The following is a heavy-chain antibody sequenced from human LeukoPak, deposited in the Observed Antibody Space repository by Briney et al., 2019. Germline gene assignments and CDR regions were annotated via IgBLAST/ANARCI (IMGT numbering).Heavy chain of an antibody. CDR2: IYTSGST. Sequence: SETLSLTCTVSGDSISTFYWSWIRQPAGKGLEWIGRIYTSGSTNYNPSLKSRVTMSVDTSRNQFSLKLSSVTAADTAVYYCAINSGYYSPDTLDYWGQETLVTVSS. V-gene: IGHV4-4*07. D-gene: IGHD3-22*01. CDR3: AINSGYYSPDTLDY. CDR1: GDSISTFY. J-gene: IGHJ4*02.